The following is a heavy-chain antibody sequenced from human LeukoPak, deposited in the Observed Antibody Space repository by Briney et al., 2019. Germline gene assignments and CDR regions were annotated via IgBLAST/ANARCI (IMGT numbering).Heavy chain of an antibody. Sequence: PGGSLRLSCAASGFTFSSYSMNWVRQAPGKGLEWVSSIISSSSYIYYADSVKGRFTISRDNSKNTLYLQMNSLRAEDTAVYYCAKDRWGRVTRAVAQSFDIWGQGTMVTVSS. CDR2: IISSSSYI. J-gene: IGHJ3*02. D-gene: IGHD6-19*01. CDR1: GFTFSSYS. CDR3: AKDRWGRVTRAVAQSFDI. V-gene: IGHV3-21*01.